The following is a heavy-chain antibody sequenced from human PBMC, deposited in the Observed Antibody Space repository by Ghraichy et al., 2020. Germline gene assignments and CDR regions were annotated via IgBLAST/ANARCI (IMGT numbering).Heavy chain of an antibody. CDR3: ARDGLDAFDI. CDR2: IHYSGTT. V-gene: IGHV4-59*01. Sequence: SQTLSLTCTVSGGSISSYYWSWIRQPPGKGLEWNGYIHYSGTTNNNPSLRSRVTIPVVTSKNQFSLQLRSVTAADTAVYYCARDGLDAFDIWGQGTKVTVSS. CDR1: GGSISSYY. J-gene: IGHJ3*02.